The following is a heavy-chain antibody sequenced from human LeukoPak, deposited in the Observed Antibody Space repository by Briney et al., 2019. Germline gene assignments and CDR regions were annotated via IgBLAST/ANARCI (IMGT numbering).Heavy chain of an antibody. CDR3: AGFFYDNSHDAFDL. Sequence: GASVKVSCKASGYTFTSYGISWVRQAPGQGLEWMAGIIPIYGSPSYAQRFQGRVTITSDESARTVYMELSSLRSEDTAVYYCAGFFYDNSHDAFDLWGQGTMVTVSS. CDR2: IIPIYGSP. CDR1: GYTFTSYG. J-gene: IGHJ3*01. V-gene: IGHV1-69*13. D-gene: IGHD3-22*01.